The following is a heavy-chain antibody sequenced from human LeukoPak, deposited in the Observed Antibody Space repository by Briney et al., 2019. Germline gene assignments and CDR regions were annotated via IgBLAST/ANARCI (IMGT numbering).Heavy chain of an antibody. CDR1: GGSISSYY. CDR2: IYYSGST. CDR3: ARDDYGGNSPYYYYMDV. Sequence: PSETLSLTCTVSGGSISSYYWSWLRQPPGKGLEWIGYIYYSGSTNYNPSLKSRVTISVDTSKNQFSLKLSSVTAADTAVYYCARDDYGGNSPYYYYMDVWGKGTTVTVSS. J-gene: IGHJ6*03. D-gene: IGHD4-23*01. V-gene: IGHV4-59*01.